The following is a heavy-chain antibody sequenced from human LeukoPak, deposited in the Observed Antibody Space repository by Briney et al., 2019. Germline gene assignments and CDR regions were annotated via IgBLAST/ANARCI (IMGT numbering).Heavy chain of an antibody. D-gene: IGHD2-2*01. CDR2: INPNSGGT. J-gene: IGHJ5*02. Sequence: ASVKVSCKASGYTFTGYYMHWVRQAPGQGLEWMGWINPNSGGTNYAQKFQGRVTMTRDTSISTAYMELSRLRSDDTAVYYCARDWGYCSSTGCYVDNWFGPWGQGTLVTVSS. CDR1: GYTFTGYY. CDR3: ARDWGYCSSTGCYVDNWFGP. V-gene: IGHV1-2*02.